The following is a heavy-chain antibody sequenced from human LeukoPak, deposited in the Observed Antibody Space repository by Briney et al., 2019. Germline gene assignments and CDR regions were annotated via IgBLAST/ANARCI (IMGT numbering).Heavy chain of an antibody. CDR3: ARVTGSIDY. J-gene: IGHJ4*02. CDR2: INLNSGNT. D-gene: IGHD1-26*01. CDR1: GYTFTSYD. V-gene: IGHV1-8*01. Sequence: ASVKVSCKASGYTFTSYDFNWVRLATGPGLEWMGWINLNSGNTGYAQNFQGRLTVTRDTSINTAYMELSTLRSEDTAIYYCARVTGSIDYWGQGTLVTVSS.